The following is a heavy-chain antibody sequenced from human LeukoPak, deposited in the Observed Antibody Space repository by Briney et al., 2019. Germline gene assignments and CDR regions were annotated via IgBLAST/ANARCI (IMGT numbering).Heavy chain of an antibody. J-gene: IGHJ6*02. CDR3: AKHLRATNTYIFFGLDV. CDR2: INWNGGGT. D-gene: IGHD1-26*01. V-gene: IGHV3-9*01. Sequence: GGSLRLSCAATGVTFKDYGMHWVRQPPGKGLEWVSGINWNGGGTDYADSVKGRFTISRDNAKNSLYLQMTSLRPEDTALYYCAKHLRATNTYIFFGLDVWGQGTTVTVSS. CDR1: GVTFKDYG.